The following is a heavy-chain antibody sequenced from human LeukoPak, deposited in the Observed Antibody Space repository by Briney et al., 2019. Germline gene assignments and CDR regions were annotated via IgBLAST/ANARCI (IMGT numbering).Heavy chain of an antibody. CDR1: GYTFTSYG. V-gene: IGHV1-18*01. J-gene: IGHJ4*02. D-gene: IGHD2-2*01. Sequence: ASVKVSCKASGYTFTSYGISWVRQAPGQGLEWMGWISAYNGNTNYAQKLQGRVTMTTDTSTSTAYMELRSLRSEDTAVYYCAREGYCSSTSCYVYFDYWGQGTLVTVSS. CDR2: ISAYNGNT. CDR3: AREGYCSSTSCYVYFDY.